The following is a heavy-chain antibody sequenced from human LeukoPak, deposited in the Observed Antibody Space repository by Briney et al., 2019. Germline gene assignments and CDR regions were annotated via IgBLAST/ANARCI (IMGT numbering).Heavy chain of an antibody. V-gene: IGHV4-34*01. J-gene: IGHJ4*02. D-gene: IGHD3/OR15-3a*01. CDR2: INHSGST. Sequence: PSETLSLTCAVYGGSFSGYYWSWIRQPPGKGLEWIGEINHSGSTNYNPSLKSRVTISVDTSKNQFSLNLNSVTAADTAVYYCARRAGTGYYYFDYWGQGTLVTVSS. CDR1: GGSFSGYY. CDR3: ARRAGTGYYYFDY.